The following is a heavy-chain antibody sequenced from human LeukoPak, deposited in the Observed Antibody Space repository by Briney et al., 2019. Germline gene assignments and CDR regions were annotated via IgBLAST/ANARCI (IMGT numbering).Heavy chain of an antibody. CDR2: IIPIFGTA. CDR3: AREFRKTRGAFDY. V-gene: IGHV1-69*01. J-gene: IGHJ4*02. D-gene: IGHD1-7*01. Sequence: SVKVSCKASGGTFSSYAISWVRQAPGQGLEWMGGIIPIFGTANYAQKFQGRVTITADESMSTAYMELSSLRSEDTAVYYCAREFRKTRGAFDYWGQGTLVTVSS. CDR1: GGTFSSYA.